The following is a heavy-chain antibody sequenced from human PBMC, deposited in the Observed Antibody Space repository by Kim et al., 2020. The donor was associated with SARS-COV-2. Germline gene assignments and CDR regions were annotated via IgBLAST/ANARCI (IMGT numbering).Heavy chain of an antibody. V-gene: IGHV3-9*01. J-gene: IGHJ6*02. D-gene: IGHD2-8*02. CDR1: GFTFDDYA. CDR2: ISWNSGSI. Sequence: GGSLRHSCAASGFTFDDYAMHWVRQAPGKGLEWVSGISWNSGSIGYADSVKGRFTISRDNAKNSLYLQMNSLRAEDTALYYCAKIRWDFTDYGMDVWGQG. CDR3: AKIRWDFTDYGMDV.